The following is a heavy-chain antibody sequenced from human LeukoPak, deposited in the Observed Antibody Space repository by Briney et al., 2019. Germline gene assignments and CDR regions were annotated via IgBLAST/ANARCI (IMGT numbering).Heavy chain of an antibody. D-gene: IGHD3-22*01. CDR3: ARDYYPDY. CDR1: GLTFSDAW. J-gene: IGHJ4*02. V-gene: IGHV3-74*01. Sequence: GGSLRLSCAASGLTFSDAWMHWVRQAPGKGLVWVARISPDGSSTTYADSVKGRLTISRDNAKNTLYLQMNSLRVEDTAVYYCARDYYPDYWGQGTLVTVSS. CDR2: ISPDGSST.